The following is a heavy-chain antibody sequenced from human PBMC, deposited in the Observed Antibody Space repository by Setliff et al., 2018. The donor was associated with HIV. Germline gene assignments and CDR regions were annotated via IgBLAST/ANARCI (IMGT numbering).Heavy chain of an antibody. V-gene: IGHV1-18*01. CDR1: GYTFTSYD. CDR2: ISAYNGNT. D-gene: IGHD3-3*01. CDR3: ATVDDVSQIYFDY. Sequence: ASVKVSCKASGYTFTSYDISWVRQAPGQGLEWMGWISAYNGNTNYAQKFQGRVTMTRDTSVSTAYMELSRLTSDDTAVYYCATVDDVSQIYFDYWGQGTLVTVSS. J-gene: IGHJ4*02.